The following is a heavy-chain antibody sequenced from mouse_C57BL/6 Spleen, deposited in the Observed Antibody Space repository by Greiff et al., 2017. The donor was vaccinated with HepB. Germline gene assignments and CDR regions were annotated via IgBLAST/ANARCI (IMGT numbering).Heavy chain of an antibody. CDR2: IHPNSGST. D-gene: IGHD1-1*01. Sequence: QVQLQQPGAELVKPGASVKLSCKASGYTFTSYWMHWVKQRPGQGLEWIGMIHPNSGSTNYNEKFKSKATLTVDKSSSTAYMQLSSLTSEDSAVYYCARDFYYYGSSDYWGQGTTLTVSS. CDR1: GYTFTSYW. CDR3: ARDFYYYGSSDY. J-gene: IGHJ2*01. V-gene: IGHV1-64*01.